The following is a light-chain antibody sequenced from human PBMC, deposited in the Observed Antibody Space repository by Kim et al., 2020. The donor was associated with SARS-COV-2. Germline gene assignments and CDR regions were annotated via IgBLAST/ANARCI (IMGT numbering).Light chain of an antibody. CDR1: QSVDSN. CDR2: DVS. V-gene: IGKV3-11*01. CDR3: QQRKSWPLT. J-gene: IGKJ4*01. Sequence: EIVLTQSPATLSLSPGERATLSCRASQSVDSNLAWYQQKPGQAPRLLIYDVSTRATGIPARFGGFASGTDFTLTISSLEPEDSAVYYCQQRKSWPLTFGGGTKVDIK.